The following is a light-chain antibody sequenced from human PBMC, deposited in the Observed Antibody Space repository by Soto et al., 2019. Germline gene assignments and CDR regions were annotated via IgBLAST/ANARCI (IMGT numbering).Light chain of an antibody. CDR2: GAS. CDR1: QTISSW. Sequence: DIQMTQSPSTLSGSVGDRVTITCRASQTISSWLAWYQQKPGKDPKLLIYGASSLQSGVPSRFSGSGSGTDFNLTISRLQTEDFATFYCQQAYTFPRTFGQGTKVDIK. J-gene: IGKJ1*01. CDR3: QQAYTFPRT. V-gene: IGKV1-12*01.